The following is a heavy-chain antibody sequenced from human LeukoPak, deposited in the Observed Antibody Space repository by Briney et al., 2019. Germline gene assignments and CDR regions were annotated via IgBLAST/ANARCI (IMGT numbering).Heavy chain of an antibody. CDR1: GGSISSYY. J-gene: IGHJ4*02. CDR2: IYYSGST. CDR3: ASLQSGSYSLDY. D-gene: IGHD1-26*01. Sequence: SETLSLTCTVSGGSISSYYWSWIRQPPGKGLEWIGYIYYSGSTNYNPSLESRVTISVDTSKNQFSLKLSSVTAADTAVYYCASLQSGSYSLDYWGQGTLVTVSS. V-gene: IGHV4-59*01.